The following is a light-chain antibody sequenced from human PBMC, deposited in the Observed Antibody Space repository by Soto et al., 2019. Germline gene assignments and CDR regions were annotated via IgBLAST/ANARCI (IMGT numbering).Light chain of an antibody. V-gene: IGKV2-30*01. J-gene: IGKJ2*01. CDR3: MQAAYWTYT. CDR2: KVS. CDR1: LSLVYSDGNIY. Sequence: EAVLTQSPATLPVTLGQPASISCRSSLSLVYSDGNIYFNWFQQRPGHSPRRLIYKVSSRDSGVPDRFSGSVSGTDFTLKISRVEAEDVAVYYCMQAAYWTYTFGQGTRLEIK.